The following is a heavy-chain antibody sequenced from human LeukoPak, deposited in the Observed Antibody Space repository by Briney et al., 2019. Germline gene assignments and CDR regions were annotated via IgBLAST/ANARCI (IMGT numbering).Heavy chain of an antibody. Sequence: GVSRQSSCQGSGYSFTSYWIGWARPMPGKGREWIGIIYPGDSDTRYSPSFQGQVTISADKSISTAYLQWSSLKASDTAMYYCARLEYSSGYNWFDHWGQGTLVTVSS. CDR3: ARLEYSSGYNWFDH. CDR2: IYPGDSDT. D-gene: IGHD6-19*01. CDR1: GYSFTSYW. V-gene: IGHV5-51*01. J-gene: IGHJ5*02.